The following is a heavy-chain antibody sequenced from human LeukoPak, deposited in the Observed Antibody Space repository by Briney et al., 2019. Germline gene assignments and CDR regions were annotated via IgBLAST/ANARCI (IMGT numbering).Heavy chain of an antibody. Sequence: GGSLRLSCVGSGFTFRSHAMSWVRQAPEKGLGFVSGIYENGGTTYYADSVKGRFSISRDNSKNTLYLQMDSLRGEDTAVYYCAKDFRIGYSAHFDYWGQGALVTVSS. CDR1: GFTFRSHA. J-gene: IGHJ4*02. CDR3: AKDFRIGYSAHFDY. D-gene: IGHD2-21*01. V-gene: IGHV3-23*01. CDR2: IYENGGTT.